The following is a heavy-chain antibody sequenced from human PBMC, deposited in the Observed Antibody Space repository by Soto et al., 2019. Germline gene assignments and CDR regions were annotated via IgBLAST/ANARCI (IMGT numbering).Heavy chain of an antibody. J-gene: IGHJ5*02. CDR1: GGTFSSYA. D-gene: IGHD6-13*01. CDR2: IIPIFGTA. Sequence: QVQLVQSGAEVKKPGSSVKVSCKASGGTFSSYAISWVRQAPGQGLEWMGGIIPIFGTANYALKFQGRVTITADESTSTAYMELSSLRSEDTAVYYCARSRGIAAAGPYNWFDPWGQGTLVTVSS. CDR3: ARSRGIAAAGPYNWFDP. V-gene: IGHV1-69*01.